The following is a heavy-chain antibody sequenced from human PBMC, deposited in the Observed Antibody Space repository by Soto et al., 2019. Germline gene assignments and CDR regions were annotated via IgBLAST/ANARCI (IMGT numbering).Heavy chain of an antibody. CDR3: AREKGGGSYLDY. CDR2: INAGNGNT. D-gene: IGHD1-26*01. V-gene: IGHV1-3*01. CDR1: GYIFTSYV. J-gene: IGHJ4*02. Sequence: ASVKVSCKASGYIFTSYVMEWVRQAPGQRLEWMGWINAGNGNTKYSQKFQGRVTITRDTSANTAYMELSSLRSEDTAVYYCAREKGGGSYLDYWGQGTLVTVSS.